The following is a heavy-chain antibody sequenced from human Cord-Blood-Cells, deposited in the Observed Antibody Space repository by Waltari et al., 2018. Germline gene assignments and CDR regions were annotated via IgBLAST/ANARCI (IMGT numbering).Heavy chain of an antibody. D-gene: IGHD3-10*01. J-gene: IGHJ4*02. CDR2: IYIGSST. V-gene: IGHV3-53*01. CDR3: ARGWFGEFDY. Sequence: EVQLVEVGGGLNQPGGSLSIYCAASGFTVRINNMSWVRQAPRKGLECVSVIYIGSSTYYADSVKGRFTISRDNSKNTLYLQMNSLRAEDTAVYYCARGWFGEFDYWGQGTLVTISS. CDR1: GFTVRINN.